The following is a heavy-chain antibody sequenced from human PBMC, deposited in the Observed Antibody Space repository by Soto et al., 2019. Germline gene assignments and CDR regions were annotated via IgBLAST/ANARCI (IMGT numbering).Heavy chain of an antibody. J-gene: IGHJ3*02. V-gene: IGHV1-69*06. CDR1: GGTFSSYA. Sequence: SVKVSCKASGGTFSSYAISWVRQAPGQGLEWMGGIIPIFGTANYAQKFQGRVTITADKSTSTAYMELSSLRSEDTAVYYCARDQELELRGHDAFDIWGQGTMVT. CDR2: IIPIFGTA. CDR3: ARDQELELRGHDAFDI. D-gene: IGHD1-7*01.